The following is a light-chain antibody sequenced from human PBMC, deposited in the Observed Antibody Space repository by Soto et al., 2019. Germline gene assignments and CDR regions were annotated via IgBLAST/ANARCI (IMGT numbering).Light chain of an antibody. CDR3: QQYGSSGT. V-gene: IGKV3-15*01. CDR1: QSVSST. CDR2: GAS. Sequence: EFVMTQSPATLSVSQGERATLSCRATQSVSSTLAWYQQKPGQAPRLLIYGASTRATGIPARFSGSGSGTEFTLTISSLQSEDFAVYYCQQYGSSGTFGQGTKVDIK. J-gene: IGKJ1*01.